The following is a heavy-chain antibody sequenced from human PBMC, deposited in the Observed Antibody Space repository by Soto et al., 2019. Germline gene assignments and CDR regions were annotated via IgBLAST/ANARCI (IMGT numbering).Heavy chain of an antibody. J-gene: IGHJ4*02. D-gene: IGHD2-21*02. CDR1: GFTFSDYY. V-gene: IGHV3-11*06. CDR2: ISSSSSYT. Sequence: GGSLRLSCAASGFTFSDYYMSWIRQAPGKGLEWVSYISSSSSYTNYADSVKGRFTISRDNAKNSLYLQMNSLRAEDTAVYYCASYGGYSPFDYWGQGTLVTVSS. CDR3: ASYGGYSPFDY.